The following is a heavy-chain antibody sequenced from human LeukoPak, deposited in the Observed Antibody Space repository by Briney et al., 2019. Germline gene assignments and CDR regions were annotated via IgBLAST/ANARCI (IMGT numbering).Heavy chain of an antibody. V-gene: IGHV4-34*01. D-gene: IGHD5-24*01. CDR2: INHGGST. CDR3: ARKRDGYNCLDS. CDR1: GGSFSGYY. J-gene: IGHJ4*02. Sequence: SETLSLTCAVYGGSFSGYYWSWIRQSPGKGLEWIGEINHGGSTNFNASLKSRVTLSVDTSKDQFSLNLNSVTAADTAVYYCARKRDGYNCLDSWGQGTLVTVSS.